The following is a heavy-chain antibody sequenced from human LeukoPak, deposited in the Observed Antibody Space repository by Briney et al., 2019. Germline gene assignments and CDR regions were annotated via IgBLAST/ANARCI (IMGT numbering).Heavy chain of an antibody. Sequence: GGSLRLSCAVSGYSFSTDWMHWVRQAPGKGLVWVARIKSDVSKTDYAASVKGRFTISRDDANNILYLQMNSLRVDDTAVYYCTAIRPDYWGQGTVVTVSS. CDR3: TAIRPDY. CDR1: GYSFSTDW. CDR2: IKSDVSKT. J-gene: IGHJ4*02. D-gene: IGHD2-21*02. V-gene: IGHV3-74*01.